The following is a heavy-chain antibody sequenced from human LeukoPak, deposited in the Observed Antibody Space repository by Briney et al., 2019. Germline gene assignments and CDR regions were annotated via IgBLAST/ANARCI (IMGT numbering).Heavy chain of an antibody. J-gene: IGHJ4*02. D-gene: IGHD5-24*01. CDR1: GGTFSSYA. Sequence: SVKVSCKASGGTFSSYAISWVRQAPGQGLEWMGRIIPIFGTANYAQKFQGRVTITTDESTSTAYMELSSLRSEDTAVYYCARDRDGCNQFDYWGQGTLVTVSS. CDR3: ARDRDGCNQFDY. V-gene: IGHV1-69*05. CDR2: IIPIFGTA.